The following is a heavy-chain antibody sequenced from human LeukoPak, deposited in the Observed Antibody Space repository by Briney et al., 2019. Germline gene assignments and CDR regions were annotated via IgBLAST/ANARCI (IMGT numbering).Heavy chain of an antibody. V-gene: IGHV1-2*06. Sequence: ASVKVSCKASGFRFTSYDINWVRQASGQGLEWMGRINPNSGGTNYAQKFQGRVTMTRDTSISTAYMELSRLRSDDSAVYYCARDRAGGYFDYWGQGTLVTVSS. CDR1: GFRFTSYD. CDR2: INPNSGGT. CDR3: ARDRAGGYFDY. D-gene: IGHD2-15*01. J-gene: IGHJ4*02.